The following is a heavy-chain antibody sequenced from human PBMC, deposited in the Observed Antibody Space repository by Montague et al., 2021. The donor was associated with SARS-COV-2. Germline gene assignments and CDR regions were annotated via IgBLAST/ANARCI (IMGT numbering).Heavy chain of an antibody. CDR3: ARMMYDILTGYYIGFDY. CDR2: IDWDDDK. D-gene: IGHD3-9*01. V-gene: IGHV2-70*01. J-gene: IGHJ4*02. CDR1: GFSLSTSGMC. Sequence: PALVKPTQTLTLTCTFSGFSLSTSGMCVSWIRQPPGKALEWLALIDWDDDKYYSTSLKTRLTIPKDTSKNQVVLTMTNMDPVDTATYYCARMMYDILTGYYIGFDYWGQGTLVTVSS.